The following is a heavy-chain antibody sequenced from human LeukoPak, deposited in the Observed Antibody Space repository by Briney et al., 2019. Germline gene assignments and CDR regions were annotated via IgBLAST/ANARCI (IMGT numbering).Heavy chain of an antibody. CDR1: GGSISSGGYY. J-gene: IGHJ5*02. V-gene: IGHV4-31*03. D-gene: IGHD2-15*01. CDR3: ARDHVVVVAATLVSPWFDP. Sequence: SETLSLTCTVSGGSISSGGYYWSWIRQHPGKGLEWIGYIYYSGSTYYNPPLKSRVTISVDTSKNQFSLKLSSVTAADMAVYYCARDHVVVVAATLVSPWFDPWGQGTLVIVSS. CDR2: IYYSGST.